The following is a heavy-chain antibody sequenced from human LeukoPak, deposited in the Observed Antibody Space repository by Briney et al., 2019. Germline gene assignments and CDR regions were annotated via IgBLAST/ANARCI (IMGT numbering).Heavy chain of an antibody. D-gene: IGHD3-9*01. CDR2: IKQDGSEK. Sequence: GGSLRLSCAVSGFTFRTYAMSWVRQAPGKGLEWVANIKQDGSEKYYVDSVKGRFTISRDNAKNSLYLQMNSLRAEDTAVYYCARENRYFDWLLGWFDPWGQGTLVTVSS. V-gene: IGHV3-7*01. CDR3: ARENRYFDWLLGWFDP. J-gene: IGHJ5*02. CDR1: GFTFRTYA.